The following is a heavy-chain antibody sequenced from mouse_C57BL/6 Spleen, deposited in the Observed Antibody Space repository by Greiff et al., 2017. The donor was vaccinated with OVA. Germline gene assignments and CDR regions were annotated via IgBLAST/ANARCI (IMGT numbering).Heavy chain of an antibody. D-gene: IGHD4-1*01. CDR2: ISSGSSTI. CDR1: GFTFSDYG. V-gene: IGHV5-17*01. Sequence: EVKLVESGGGLVKPGGSLKLSCAASGFTFSDYGMHWVRQAPEKGLEWVAYISSGSSTIYYADTVKGRFTISRDNAKNTLFLQRTSLRSEDTAMYYCARNWYYFDYWGQGTTLTVSS. J-gene: IGHJ2*01. CDR3: ARNWYYFDY.